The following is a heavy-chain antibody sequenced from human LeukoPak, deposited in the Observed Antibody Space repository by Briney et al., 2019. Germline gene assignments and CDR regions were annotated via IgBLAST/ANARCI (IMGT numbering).Heavy chain of an antibody. D-gene: IGHD6-19*01. J-gene: IGHJ6*03. CDR1: GGSISSYY. V-gene: IGHV4-59*12. CDR3: ASQWLGRRHYYYYYMDV. Sequence: PSETLSLTCTVSGGSISSYYWTWIRQPPGGGLEWIGYIYYSGSSTYYNPSLNSRVTISVDTSKNQISLRLSSVTAADTAVYYCASQWLGRRHYYYYYMDVWGKGTTVTVSS. CDR2: IYYSGSST.